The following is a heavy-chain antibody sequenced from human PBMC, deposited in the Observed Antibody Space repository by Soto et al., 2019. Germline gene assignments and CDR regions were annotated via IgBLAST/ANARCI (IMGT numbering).Heavy chain of an antibody. CDR1: GFTFSDYS. J-gene: IGHJ4*02. D-gene: IGHD5-12*01. CDR3: ARPRRDGYNFPDDY. V-gene: IGHV3-48*01. Sequence: PGGSRRLSCTASGFTFSDYSMNWVRQAPGKGLEWVSYISSSSRTRQYADSVKGRFAISRDNAKNSLYLQMNSLRVEDTAMYYCARPRRDGYNFPDDYWGQGTLVTVSS. CDR2: ISSSSRTR.